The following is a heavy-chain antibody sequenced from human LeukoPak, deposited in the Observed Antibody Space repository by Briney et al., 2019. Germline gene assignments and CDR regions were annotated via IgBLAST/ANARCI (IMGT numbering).Heavy chain of an antibody. CDR1: GFTFDDYT. D-gene: IGHD3-9*01. CDR3: AIHVAVGIRYFDWSLDY. Sequence: GGSLRLSCAASGFTFDDYTMHRARQAPGKGLEWVSLISWDGGSTYYADSVKGRFTISRDNSKNSLYLQMNSLRTEDTALYYCAIHVAVGIRYFDWSLDYWGQGTLVTVSS. CDR2: ISWDGGST. J-gene: IGHJ4*02. V-gene: IGHV3-43*01.